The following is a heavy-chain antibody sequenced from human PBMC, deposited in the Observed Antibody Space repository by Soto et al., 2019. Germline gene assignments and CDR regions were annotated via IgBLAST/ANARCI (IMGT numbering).Heavy chain of an antibody. Sequence: GGSLRLSCVASGFTFSNSWMHWGRQAPGKGLVWVARVNSDGSTTTYADSVKGRFTISRDNAKSTMYLQMNSLRAEDTSVYFCARVARGWYRFDFWGQGALVTVSS. CDR1: GFTFSNSW. D-gene: IGHD6-19*01. CDR2: VNSDGSTT. J-gene: IGHJ4*02. V-gene: IGHV3-74*01. CDR3: ARVARGWYRFDF.